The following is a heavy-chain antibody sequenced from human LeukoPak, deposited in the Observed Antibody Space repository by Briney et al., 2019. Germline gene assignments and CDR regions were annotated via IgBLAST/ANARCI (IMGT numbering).Heavy chain of an antibody. CDR2: IFYTGQT. V-gene: IGHV4-39*07. D-gene: IGHD6-13*01. Sequence: SETLSLTCTVSGGSINNNIHYWGWIRQPPGKGLEWIGTIFYTGQTYYSPSLKSRVTISVDTSKNQFSVKLRSVTAADTAVYYCARDREQQLVRFYNAFDIWGQGTMVTVSS. CDR3: ARDREQQLVRFYNAFDI. CDR1: GGSINNNIHY. J-gene: IGHJ3*02.